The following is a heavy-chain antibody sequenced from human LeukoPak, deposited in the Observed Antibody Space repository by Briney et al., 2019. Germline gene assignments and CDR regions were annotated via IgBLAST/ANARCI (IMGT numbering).Heavy chain of an antibody. CDR3: TTDTNLRYDSRGYYPD. D-gene: IGHD3-22*01. V-gene: IGHV3-15*01. CDR1: GFSFINAW. Sequence: GGSLRLSCAASGFSFINAWMNWVRQAPGKGLEWVGRIKSKTDGGTTDYAAPEKGRFSISRDDSKNTLYLQMNSLKTEDTAVYFCTTDTNLRYDSRGYYPDWGQGTLVTVSS. J-gene: IGHJ4*02. CDR2: IKSKTDGGTT.